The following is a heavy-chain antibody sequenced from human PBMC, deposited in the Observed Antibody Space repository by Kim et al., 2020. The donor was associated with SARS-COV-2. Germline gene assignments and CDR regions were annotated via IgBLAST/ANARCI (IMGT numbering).Heavy chain of an antibody. CDR1: GGSISSSNW. CDR3: ARERAAERGYSYAAKIYYYYYYGMDV. D-gene: IGHD5-18*01. CDR2: IYHSGST. Sequence: SETLSLTCAVSGGSISSSNWWSWVRQPPGQGLEWIGEIYHSGSTNYNPSLKSRVTISVDKSKNQFSLKLSSVTAADTAVYYCARERAAERGYSYAAKIYYYYYYGMDVWGQGTTVTVSS. V-gene: IGHV4-4*02. J-gene: IGHJ6*02.